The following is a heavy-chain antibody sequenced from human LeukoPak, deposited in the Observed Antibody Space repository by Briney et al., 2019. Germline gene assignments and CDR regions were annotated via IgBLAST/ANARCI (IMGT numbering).Heavy chain of an antibody. J-gene: IGHJ4*02. CDR2: IYNSGST. CDR3: ARQTFGALYFDS. V-gene: IGHV4-61*02. CDR1: GGSISRGSYY. D-gene: IGHD3-10*01. Sequence: SQTLSLTCSVSGGSISRGSYYWNWIRQPAGKGLEWMGRIYNSGSTNYNPSLKSRVTISTDMSKNQFSLKLTSVTAADTAVYYCARQTFGALYFDSWGQGTLVTVSS.